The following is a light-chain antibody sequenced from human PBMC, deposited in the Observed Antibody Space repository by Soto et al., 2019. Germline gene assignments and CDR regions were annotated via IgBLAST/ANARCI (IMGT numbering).Light chain of an antibody. J-gene: IGKJ1*01. CDR1: QSVNSN. V-gene: IGKV3-15*01. Sequence: EILMTQSPATPSVSPGERATLSCRASQSVNSNLAWYQQKPGQAPRLLIYAVSTRPTGIPARFSGSGSGTEFTLTINSLQSEDFAVYYCQQYNNWPPTWTFGQGTKVDIK. CDR2: AVS. CDR3: QQYNNWPPTWT.